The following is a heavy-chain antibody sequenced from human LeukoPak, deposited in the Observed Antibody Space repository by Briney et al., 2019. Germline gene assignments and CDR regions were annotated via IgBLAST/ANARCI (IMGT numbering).Heavy chain of an antibody. J-gene: IGHJ4*02. Sequence: ASVKVSCKASGYTFTSYDINWVRQATGQGLEWMGWMNPNSGNRGYAQKFQGRVTMTRNTAISTAYMGLSSLRSDDTAVYYCARDYPMYGVVTCDNWGQGTRVTVSS. CDR1: GYTFTSYD. CDR3: ARDYPMYGVVTCDN. CDR2: MNPNSGNR. D-gene: IGHD3-3*01. V-gene: IGHV1-8*01.